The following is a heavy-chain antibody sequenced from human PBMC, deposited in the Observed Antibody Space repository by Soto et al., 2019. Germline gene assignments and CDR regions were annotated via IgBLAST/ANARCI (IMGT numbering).Heavy chain of an antibody. Sequence: EVQLVESGGGLVKPGGSLRVSCAASGFSFTSYTMNWVRQAPGKGLEWVASISAGGRSIYYADSLKGRSTVSRDNATSSLYLQMNSLRAEDTAVYYCARSTPGNPFDIWGQGTMVTVSS. CDR2: ISAGGRSI. CDR1: GFSFTSYT. V-gene: IGHV3-21*01. J-gene: IGHJ3*02. CDR3: ARSTPGNPFDI. D-gene: IGHD3-10*01.